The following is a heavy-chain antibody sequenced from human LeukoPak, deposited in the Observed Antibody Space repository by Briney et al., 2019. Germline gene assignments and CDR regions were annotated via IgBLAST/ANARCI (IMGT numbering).Heavy chain of an antibody. Sequence: PGGSLRLSCAASGFTFSSYAMSWVRQAPGKGLEWVSAISGSGGSTYYADSVKGRFTISRDNSKNTLYLQMNSLRAEDTAVYYCARTEKSVLYYFDYWGQGTLVTVSS. CDR2: ISGSGGST. CDR3: ARTEKSVLYYFDY. J-gene: IGHJ4*02. V-gene: IGHV3-23*01. CDR1: GFTFSSYA.